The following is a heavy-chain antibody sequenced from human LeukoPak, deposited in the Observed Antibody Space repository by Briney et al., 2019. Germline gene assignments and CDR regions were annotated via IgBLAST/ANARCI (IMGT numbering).Heavy chain of an antibody. D-gene: IGHD3-22*01. J-gene: IGHJ2*01. Sequence: GESLKISCKGSGYSFTSYWIGWVRQMPGKGLEWMGIIYPGDSDTRYSPSFQGQVTISADKSISTAYLQWSSLKASDTAMYYCASSLGNYDSSGYLNWYFDLWGRGTLVTVSS. CDR3: ASSLGNYDSSGYLNWYFDL. CDR1: GYSFTSYW. CDR2: IYPGDSDT. V-gene: IGHV5-51*01.